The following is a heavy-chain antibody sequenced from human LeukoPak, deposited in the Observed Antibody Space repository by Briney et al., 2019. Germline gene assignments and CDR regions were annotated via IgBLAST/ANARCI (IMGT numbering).Heavy chain of an antibody. D-gene: IGHD6-25*01. CDR3: TRLSAATQTNY. CDR2: INPNSGGT. Sequence: GASVKVSCKASGYTLTDYNLHWVRQAPGQGLEWMGRINPNSGGTNYAQKFQGRVAMTRDTSVTTVYMELGRLTSDDTAMYYCTRLSAATQTNYWGQGTLVFVSS. CDR1: GYTLTDYN. V-gene: IGHV1-2*02. J-gene: IGHJ4*02.